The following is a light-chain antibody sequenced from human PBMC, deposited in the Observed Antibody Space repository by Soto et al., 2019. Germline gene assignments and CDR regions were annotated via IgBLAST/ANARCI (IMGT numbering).Light chain of an antibody. Sequence: QSALTQPASVSGSPGQSITISCTGTSSDVGAYTFVSWYQQHPDKVPKLMIFDVSRRPSGVSDRFSGSKSGNTASLTISGLQPQGEADYYCSSYTSSSTHVFRSGTKLTVL. CDR1: SSDVGAYTF. J-gene: IGLJ1*01. CDR3: SSYTSSSTHV. CDR2: DVS. V-gene: IGLV2-14*03.